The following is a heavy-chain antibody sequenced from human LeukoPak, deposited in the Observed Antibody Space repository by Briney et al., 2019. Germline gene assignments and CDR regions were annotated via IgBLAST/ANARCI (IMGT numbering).Heavy chain of an antibody. CDR2: TNPNSGNT. V-gene: IGHV1-8*01. CDR3: ARGQFLEWLLPGDYYYGMDV. CDR1: GYTFTSYD. D-gene: IGHD3-3*01. J-gene: IGHJ6*02. Sequence: GASVKVSCKASGYTFTSYDINWVRQATGQGLEWMGWTNPNSGNTGYAQEFQGRVTMTRNTSISTAYMELSSLRSEDTAVYYCARGQFLEWLLPGDYYYGMDVWGQGTTVTVSS.